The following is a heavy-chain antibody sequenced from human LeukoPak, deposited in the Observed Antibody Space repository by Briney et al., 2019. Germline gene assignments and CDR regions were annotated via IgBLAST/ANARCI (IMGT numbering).Heavy chain of an antibody. Sequence: SVKVSCKASGGTFSSYAISWVRQAPGQGLEWMGGIIPIFGTANCAQKFQGRVTITTDESTSTAYMELSSLRSEDTAVYYCARGDYGDYFYYFDYWGQGTLVTVSS. CDR1: GGTFSSYA. D-gene: IGHD4-17*01. V-gene: IGHV1-69*05. CDR3: ARGDYGDYFYYFDY. CDR2: IIPIFGTA. J-gene: IGHJ4*02.